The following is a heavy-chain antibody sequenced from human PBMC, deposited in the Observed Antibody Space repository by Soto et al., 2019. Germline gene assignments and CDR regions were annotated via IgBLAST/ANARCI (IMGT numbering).Heavy chain of an antibody. Sequence: SETLSLSCANYGASFSPYHWSWIRQSPRKGLEWIGEVNLSGNTYYNPSFKTRVTMSVDASKNQFSLKMGSLTAADTAIYYCARSPTFYNYVWGNSTYWGQGALVTVSS. CDR2: VNLSGNT. CDR3: ARSPTFYNYVWGNSTY. D-gene: IGHD3-16*01. V-gene: IGHV4-34*01. CDR1: GASFSPYH. J-gene: IGHJ4*02.